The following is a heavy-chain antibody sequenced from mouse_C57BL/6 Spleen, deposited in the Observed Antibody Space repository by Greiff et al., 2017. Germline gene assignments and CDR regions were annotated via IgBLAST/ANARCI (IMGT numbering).Heavy chain of an antibody. CDR3: ARDYKDAMDD. Sequence: VQLQQSGAELVKPGASVKMSCKASGYTFTSYWITWVKQRPGQGLEWIGDIYPGSGSTNYNEKFKSKATLTVDTSSSTAYMQLSSLTSEDSAVYYCARDYKDAMDDWGQGTSVTVSS. D-gene: IGHD2-12*01. CDR1: GYTFTSYW. V-gene: IGHV1-55*01. J-gene: IGHJ4*01. CDR2: IYPGSGST.